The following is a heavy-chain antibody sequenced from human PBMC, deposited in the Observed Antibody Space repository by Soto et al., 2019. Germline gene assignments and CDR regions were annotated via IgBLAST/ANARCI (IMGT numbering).Heavy chain of an antibody. CDR2: ISSNGGST. V-gene: IGHV3-64D*08. CDR1: GFTFSSYA. CDR3: VKDFFNTLSSFITIFGVAPPHTFDP. Sequence: PGGSLRLSCSASGFTFSSYAMHWVRQAPGKGLEYVSAISSNGGSTYYADSVKGRFTISRDNSKNTLYLQMSSLRAEDTAVYYCVKDFFNTLSSFITIFGVAPPHTFDPWGQGTLVTVSS. D-gene: IGHD3-3*01. J-gene: IGHJ5*02.